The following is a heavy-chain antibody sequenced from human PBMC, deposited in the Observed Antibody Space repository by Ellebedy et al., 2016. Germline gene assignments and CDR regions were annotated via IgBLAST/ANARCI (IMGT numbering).Heavy chain of an antibody. V-gene: IGHV3-48*01. CDR3: ARVMVRGVWDVSAFDI. CDR1: GFIFSTYS. Sequence: GGSLRLSXAASGFIFSTYSMNWVRQAPGKGLEWVSYISSSSSSFFYADSVKGRFTISRDNARNSMSLQMNSLRVEDTAVYYCARVMVRGVWDVSAFDIWGQGTMVTVFS. D-gene: IGHD3-10*01. CDR2: ISSSSSSF. J-gene: IGHJ3*02.